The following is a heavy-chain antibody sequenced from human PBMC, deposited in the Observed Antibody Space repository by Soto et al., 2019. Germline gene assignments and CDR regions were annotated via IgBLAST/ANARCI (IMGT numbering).Heavy chain of an antibody. CDR1: GFTFSDYY. V-gene: IGHV3-72*01. J-gene: IGHJ4*02. D-gene: IGHD1-7*01. CDR2: SRDKGNTYST. Sequence: EVHLVESGGTLVQPGGSLRLSCAGSGFTFSDYYIDWVRQAPGKGLEWVGRSRDKGNTYSTKYAASVTGRFTVSRDASENSLYLQMNSLKADDTALYYCGRSIPGTTSFDSWGQGTLVTVSS. CDR3: GRSIPGTTSFDS.